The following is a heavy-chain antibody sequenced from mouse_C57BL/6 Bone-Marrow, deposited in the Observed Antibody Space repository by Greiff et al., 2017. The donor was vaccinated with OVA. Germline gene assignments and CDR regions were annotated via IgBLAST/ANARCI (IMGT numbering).Heavy chain of an antibody. CDR1: GYTFTSYW. V-gene: IGHV1-64*01. CDR3: ARSDYDAIDY. CDR2: IHPNSGST. J-gene: IGHJ2*01. D-gene: IGHD2-4*01. Sequence: QVQLQQSGAELVKPGASVKLSCKASGYTFTSYWMHWVKQRPGQGLEWIGMIHPNSGSTNYNEKFKSKATLTVDKSSSTAYMQLSSLTSEDSAVYYCARSDYDAIDYWGQGTTLTVSS.